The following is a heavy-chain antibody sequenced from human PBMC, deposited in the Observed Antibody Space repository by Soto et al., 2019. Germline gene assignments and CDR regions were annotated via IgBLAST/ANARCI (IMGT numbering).Heavy chain of an antibody. CDR1: GYIFTRYG. CDR3: AKDSGGDVVVEPDSNHNWFDP. CDR2: INAGNGRT. Sequence: QVQLVQSGAEVKKPGASVKVSCKASGYIFTRYGMHWVRQAPGQRLEWMGWINAGNGRTRYSQKFQGRVTITRDTSASTAYMEVKSLRSEDTAIYYCAKDSGGDVVVEPDSNHNWFDPWGQGTLVTVSS. D-gene: IGHD2-2*01. J-gene: IGHJ5*02. V-gene: IGHV1-3*01.